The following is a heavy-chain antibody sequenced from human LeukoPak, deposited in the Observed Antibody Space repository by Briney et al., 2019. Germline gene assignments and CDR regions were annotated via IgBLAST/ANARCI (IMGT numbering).Heavy chain of an antibody. D-gene: IGHD5-24*01. CDR3: AKGGDGYNYYFDY. V-gene: IGHV3-23*01. CDR2: ISGSGGSI. CDR1: GFTFSDYA. Sequence: GGSLRLSCTASGFTFSDYAMSWVRQAPGKGLEWVSGISGSGGSIRYADSVKGRFIISRDNSKNTLYLQMNSLRAEDTAVYYCAKGGDGYNYYFDYWGQGTLVTVSS. J-gene: IGHJ4*02.